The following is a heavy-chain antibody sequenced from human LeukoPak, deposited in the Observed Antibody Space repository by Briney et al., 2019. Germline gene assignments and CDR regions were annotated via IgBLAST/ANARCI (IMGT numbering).Heavy chain of an antibody. J-gene: IGHJ4*02. D-gene: IGHD6-6*01. V-gene: IGHV3-66*01. CDR1: GFTVSSNY. CDR2: IYSGGST. Sequence: GGSLRLSCAASGFTVSSNYMSWVRQAPGKGLEWVSVIYSGGSTYYADSVKGRFTISRDNSKNTLYLQMNSLRAEDTAVYYCAKSMAALTPYYFDYWGQGTLVTVSS. CDR3: AKSMAALTPYYFDY.